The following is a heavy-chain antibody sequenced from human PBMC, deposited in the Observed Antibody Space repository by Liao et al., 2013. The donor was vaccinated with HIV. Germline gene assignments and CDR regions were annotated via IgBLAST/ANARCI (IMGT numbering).Heavy chain of an antibody. Sequence: QLQLQESGPGLVKPSETLSLTCTVSGGSISSSSYYWGWIRQPPGKGLEWIGSIYYSGSTYYKPSLRSRVTISVDTSKNQFSLKLSSVTAADTAVYYCARDPDFWSAPSAFDIWGQGTMVTVSS. CDR2: IYYSGST. V-gene: IGHV4-39*07. CDR3: ARDPDFWSAPSAFDI. J-gene: IGHJ3*02. CDR1: GGSISSSSYY. D-gene: IGHD3-3*01.